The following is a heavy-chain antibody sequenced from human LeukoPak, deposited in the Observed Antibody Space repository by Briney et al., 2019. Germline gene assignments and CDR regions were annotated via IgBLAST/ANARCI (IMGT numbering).Heavy chain of an antibody. CDR1: GFTFSSYA. CDR3: AKRYNSEYLAPVQN. D-gene: IGHD1-1*01. V-gene: IGHV3-23*01. CDR2: VSTSGGGT. J-gene: IGHJ4*02. Sequence: PGGSLRLSCAASGFTFSSYAMTCVRQAPGKGLEWVSTVSTSGGGTYYADSVKGRFTISRDNSKNTLYLQMNSLRAEDTAVYYCAKRYNSEYLAPVQNWGQGTLVTVSS.